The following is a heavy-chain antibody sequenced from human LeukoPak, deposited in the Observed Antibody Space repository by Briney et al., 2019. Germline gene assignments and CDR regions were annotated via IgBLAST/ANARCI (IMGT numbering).Heavy chain of an antibody. J-gene: IGHJ3*02. CDR3: ARQTGDDAFDI. Sequence: KPSETLSLTCTVSGGSISSYYWSWTRQPPGKGLEWIGYIYYSGSTNYNPSLKSRVTISVDTSKNQFSLKLSSVTAADTAVYYCARQTGDDAFDIWGQGTMVTVSS. V-gene: IGHV4-59*01. CDR1: GGSISSYY. CDR2: IYYSGST. D-gene: IGHD7-27*01.